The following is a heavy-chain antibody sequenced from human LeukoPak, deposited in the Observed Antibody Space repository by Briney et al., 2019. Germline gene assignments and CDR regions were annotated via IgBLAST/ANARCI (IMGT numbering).Heavy chain of an antibody. J-gene: IGHJ4*02. Sequence: PGGSLRLSCAASGFTVSSNYMSWVRQAPGKGLEWVSSISGDTFYIYYADSVKGRFTISGDNAKNSLYLQMNSLRAEDTAVYYCARRSGSYDYWGQGTLVTVSS. CDR1: GFTVSSNY. D-gene: IGHD1-26*01. V-gene: IGHV3-21*01. CDR3: ARRSGSYDY. CDR2: ISGDTFYI.